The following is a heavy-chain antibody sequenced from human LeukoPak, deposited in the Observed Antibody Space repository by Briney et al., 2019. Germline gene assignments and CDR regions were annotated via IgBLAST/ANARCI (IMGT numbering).Heavy chain of an antibody. D-gene: IGHD1-26*01. CDR1: GFTFSSYA. V-gene: IGHV3-7*01. CDR2: IKQDGSEK. Sequence: GGSLRLSCAASGFTFSSYAMSWVRQAPGKGLEWVANIKQDGSEKYYVDSVKGRFTISRDNAKNSLYLQMNSLRAEDTAVYYCASSGRRYYFDYWGQGTLVTVSS. J-gene: IGHJ4*02. CDR3: ASSGRRYYFDY.